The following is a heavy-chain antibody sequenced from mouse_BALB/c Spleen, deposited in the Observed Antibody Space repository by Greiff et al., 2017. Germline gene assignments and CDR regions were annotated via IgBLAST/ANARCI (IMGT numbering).Heavy chain of an antibody. CDR1: GFTFSSYT. J-gene: IGHJ2*01. CDR2: ISSGGSYT. Sequence: DVKLVESGGGLVKPGGSLKLSCAASGFTFSSYTMSWVRQTPEKRLEWVATISSGGSYTYYPDSVKGRFTISRDNAKNTLYLQMSSLKSEDTAMYYCTRDNWVDYWGQGTTLTVSS. CDR3: TRDNWVDY. D-gene: IGHD4-1*01. V-gene: IGHV5-6-4*01.